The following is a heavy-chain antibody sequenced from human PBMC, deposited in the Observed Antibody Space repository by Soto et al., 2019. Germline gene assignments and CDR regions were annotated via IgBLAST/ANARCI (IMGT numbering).Heavy chain of an antibody. CDR2: INHSGST. J-gene: IGHJ4*02. CDR1: GESFPDYY. CDR3: ARGGGGYDYVWGSYRPFDF. Sequence: SETLSLTCAVYGESFPDYYWSWIRQPPGKGLEWIGEINHSGSTNYNPSLKSRVTISVDTSKNQFSLKLTSVTAADTAVYYCARGGGGYDYVWGSYRPFDFWGQGTLVTVSS. D-gene: IGHD3-16*02. V-gene: IGHV4-34*01.